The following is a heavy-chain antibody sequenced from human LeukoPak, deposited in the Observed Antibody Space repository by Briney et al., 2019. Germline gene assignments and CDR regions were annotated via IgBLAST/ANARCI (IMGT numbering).Heavy chain of an antibody. J-gene: IGHJ3*02. Sequence: GGSLRLSCAASGFTLSNYDMHWVRQTTGKGLEWVSGIGTAGDRHYPASVKGRFTISREIAKSSLYLQMNSLRAEDTAVYYCARVGLGAVHDAFDIWGQGTTVTVSS. V-gene: IGHV3-13*04. CDR1: GFTLSNYD. D-gene: IGHD1-26*01. CDR2: IGTAGDR. CDR3: ARVGLGAVHDAFDI.